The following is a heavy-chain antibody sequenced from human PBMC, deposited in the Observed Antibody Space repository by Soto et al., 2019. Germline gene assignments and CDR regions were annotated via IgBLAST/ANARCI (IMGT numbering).Heavy chain of an antibody. CDR3: TREHVVSIFRRGQRGSLEY. V-gene: IGHV3-21*01. D-gene: IGHD3-10*01. CDR1: GFTFSSYT. J-gene: IGHJ4*02. CDR2: ISSGSDYI. Sequence: PGGSLRLSFAASGFTFSSYTMNWVRQAPGKGLEWVSFISSGSDYIYYADSVKGRFTISRYDATNSLVLQMSSLRAEDTAVYYCTREHVVSIFRRGQRGSLEYWSQGTMVTVSS.